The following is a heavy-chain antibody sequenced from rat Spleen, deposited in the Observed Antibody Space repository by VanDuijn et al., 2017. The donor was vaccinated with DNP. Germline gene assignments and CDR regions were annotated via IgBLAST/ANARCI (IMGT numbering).Heavy chain of an antibody. V-gene: IGHV5-7*01. D-gene: IGHD3-7*01. CDR2: IIYDGSST. J-gene: IGHJ3*01. CDR3: ATHELPAYAAFVY. Sequence: EVQLVESGGGLVQPGRSLKLSCVVSGFTFNNYFMAWVRQAPKKGLEWVATIIYDGSSTYYRDSVKGRFTISRDNVKRTLYLQMDSLKSEDTATYYCATHELPAYAAFVYWGQGTLVAVSS. CDR1: GFTFNNYF.